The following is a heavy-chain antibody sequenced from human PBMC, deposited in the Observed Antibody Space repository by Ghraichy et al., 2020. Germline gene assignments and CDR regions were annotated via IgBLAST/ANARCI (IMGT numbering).Heavy chain of an antibody. CDR2: MAWGGRKN. J-gene: IGHJ4*02. CDR3: AKGRWDLDY. V-gene: IGHV3-30*18. Sequence: GGGGGGVMAWGGRKNYDADSVKGRFTSSRDNSKNTLYLQMNSLRAEDTAVYYCAKGRWDLDYWGQGTLVTVSS. D-gene: IGHD1-26*01.